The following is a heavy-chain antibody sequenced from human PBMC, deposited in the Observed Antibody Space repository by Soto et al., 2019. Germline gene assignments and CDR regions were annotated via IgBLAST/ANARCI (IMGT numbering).Heavy chain of an antibody. Sequence: PSETLSLTCAVYGGSFSGYYWSLIRQPPGKGLEWIGEINHSGSTNYNPSLKSRVTISVDTSKNQFSLKLSSVTAADTAVYYCARGSRYYYGSPPYYYYMDVWGKGTTVTVSS. CDR2: INHSGST. CDR1: GGSFSGYY. D-gene: IGHD3-10*01. V-gene: IGHV4-34*01. CDR3: ARGSRYYYGSPPYYYYMDV. J-gene: IGHJ6*03.